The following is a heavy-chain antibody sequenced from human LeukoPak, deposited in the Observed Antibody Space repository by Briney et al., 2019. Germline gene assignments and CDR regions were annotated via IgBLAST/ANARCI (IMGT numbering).Heavy chain of an antibody. V-gene: IGHV3-64*01. CDR2: ISSNGGTT. CDR3: ARGHYDFWSGYYVY. J-gene: IGHJ4*02. Sequence: GGSLRLSCAASGFTFSNYAMHWVRQAPGKGLEYVSAISSNGGTTYYASSVKGRFTISRDNSKNTLYLQMGSLRAEDMAVYYCARGHYDFWSGYYVYWGQGTLVTVSS. CDR1: GFTFSNYA. D-gene: IGHD3-3*01.